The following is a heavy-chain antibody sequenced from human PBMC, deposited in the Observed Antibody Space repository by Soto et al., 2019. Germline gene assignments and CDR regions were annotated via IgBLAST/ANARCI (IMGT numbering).Heavy chain of an antibody. CDR1: GFTFDDYA. J-gene: IGHJ4*02. CDR2: ISWNSGSI. D-gene: IGHD4-17*01. V-gene: IGHV3-9*01. CDR3: AKVYGDYDY. Sequence: DVQLVESGGGLVQPGRSLRLSCAASGFTFDDYAMHWVRQAPGKGLEWVSGISWNSGSIGYADSVKGRFTISRDNAKNSLYLQMNSLRAEDTALYYCAKVYGDYDYWGQGTLVTVSS.